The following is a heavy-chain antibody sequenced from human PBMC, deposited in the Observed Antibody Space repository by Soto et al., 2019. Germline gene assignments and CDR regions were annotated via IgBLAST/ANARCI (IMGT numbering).Heavy chain of an antibody. CDR1: GYTFTSYG. CDR3: XXXXXXXXXXXXXXXP. V-gene: IGHV1-18*01. Sequence: QVQLVQSGAEVKKPGASVKVSCKASGYTFTSYGISWVRQAPGQGLEWMGWISAYNGNTNYAQKLQGRVTMTTDKXXXXXXXXXXXXXXXXXXXXXXXXXXXXXXXXXXXXXPWGQGTLVTVSS. CDR2: ISAYNGNT. J-gene: IGHJ5*02.